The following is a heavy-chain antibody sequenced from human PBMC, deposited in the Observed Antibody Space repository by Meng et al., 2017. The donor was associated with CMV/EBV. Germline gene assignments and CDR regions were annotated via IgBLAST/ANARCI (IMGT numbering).Heavy chain of an antibody. CDR1: GGSISSSSYY. J-gene: IGHJ4*02. D-gene: IGHD6-13*01. V-gene: IGHV4-39*01. CDR3: ARLAAAGLATLDY. Sequence: SETLSLTCTVSGGSISSSSYYWGWIRQPPGKGLEWIGSIYYIGSTYYNPSLKSRVTISVDTSKNQFSLKLSSVTAADTAVYYCARLAAAGLATLDYWGQGTLVTVSS. CDR2: IYYIGST.